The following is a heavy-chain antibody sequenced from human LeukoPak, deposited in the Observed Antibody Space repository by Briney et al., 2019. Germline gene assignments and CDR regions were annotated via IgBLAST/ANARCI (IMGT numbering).Heavy chain of an antibody. V-gene: IGHV4-59*08. CDR3: ARHFDYDSSGYPESFQD. CDR1: GGSINNYY. D-gene: IGHD3-22*01. J-gene: IGHJ1*01. CDR2: IYYSGNT. Sequence: SETLSLTCSASGGSINNYYWSWIRQPPGKGLEWIGNIYYSGNTNYNPSLKSRVTISVDTSKNQFSLRLSSVTAADTAVHYCARHFDYDSSGYPESFQDWGQGTLVTVSS.